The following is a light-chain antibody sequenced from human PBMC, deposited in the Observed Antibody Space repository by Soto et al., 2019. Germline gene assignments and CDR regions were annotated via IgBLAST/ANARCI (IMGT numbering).Light chain of an antibody. V-gene: IGLV1-47*01. CDR1: RSNIGSNY. CDR3: AAWDDRLSGWV. CDR2: SNN. J-gene: IGLJ3*02. Sequence: QSVLTQPPSASGTPGQRVTISCSGSRSNIGSNYVYWYQQLPGTAPKLLIYSNNQRPSGVPDRFAASKSGTSASLAISGLRSEHEAAYFCAAWDDRLSGWVFGGGTKLTVL.